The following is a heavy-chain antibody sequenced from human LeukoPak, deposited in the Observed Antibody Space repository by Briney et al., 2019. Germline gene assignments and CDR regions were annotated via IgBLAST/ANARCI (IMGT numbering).Heavy chain of an antibody. CDR1: GGSITSISNY. D-gene: IGHD3-10*01. CDR2: IYYNGSS. Sequence: SETLSLTCTVSGGSITSISNYWTWIRQPPGKGLEWIGNIYYNGSSYYNPSLKSRVTISLDTSRNQFYLKLSSVTAADTAVYYCARHEYGLGSRNWGQGTLVTVSS. J-gene: IGHJ4*02. V-gene: IGHV4-39*07. CDR3: ARHEYGLGSRN.